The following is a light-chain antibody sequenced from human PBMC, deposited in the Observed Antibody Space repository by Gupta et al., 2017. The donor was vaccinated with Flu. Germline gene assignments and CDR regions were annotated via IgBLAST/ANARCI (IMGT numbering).Light chain of an antibody. Sequence: INCKSSQNILYSDNKNYLGWYQQKPGQPPKLLIYWASTRGSGVPDRFSGSGSGTDFTLTISSLQAEDVAVYYCQQYYDSPITFGQGTRLEIK. J-gene: IGKJ5*01. V-gene: IGKV4-1*01. CDR2: WAS. CDR3: QQYYDSPIT. CDR1: QNILYSDNKNY.